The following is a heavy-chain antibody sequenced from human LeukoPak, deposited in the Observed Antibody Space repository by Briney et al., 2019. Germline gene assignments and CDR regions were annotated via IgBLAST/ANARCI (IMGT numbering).Heavy chain of an antibody. D-gene: IGHD1-26*01. J-gene: IGHJ4*02. V-gene: IGHV1-18*01. CDR3: ASGEWELPGFDY. CDR2: ISAYNGNT. CDR1: GYTFTSYG. Sequence: ASVKVSCKASGYTFTSYGISWVRQAPGQGLEWMGWISAYNGNTNYAQKFQGRVTMTRDTSISTAYMELSRLRSDDTAVYYCASGEWELPGFDYWGQGTLVTVSS.